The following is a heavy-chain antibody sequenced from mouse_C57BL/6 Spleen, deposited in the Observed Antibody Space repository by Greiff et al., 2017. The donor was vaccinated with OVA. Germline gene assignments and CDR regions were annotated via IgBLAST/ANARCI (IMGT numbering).Heavy chain of an antibody. CDR1: GYTFTSYW. V-gene: IGHV1-50*01. Sequence: QVQLQQPGAELVKPGASVKLSCKASGYTFTSYWMQWVKQRPGQGLEWIGELDPSDSYTNYNQKFKGKATLTVDTSSSTAYMQLSSLTSEDSAVYYCARGGQLRLRNAMDYWGQGTSVTVSS. J-gene: IGHJ4*01. CDR3: ARGGQLRLRNAMDY. D-gene: IGHD3-2*02. CDR2: LDPSDSYT.